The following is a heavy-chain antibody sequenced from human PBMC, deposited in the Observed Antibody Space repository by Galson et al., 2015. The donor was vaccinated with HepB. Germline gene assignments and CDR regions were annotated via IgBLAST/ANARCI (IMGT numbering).Heavy chain of an antibody. D-gene: IGHD6-19*01. CDR3: VKDQRIAVAASYWYFDL. Sequence: SLRLSCAASGFNFSNYAMHWVRQAPGKGLEYVSAISSKGGSTYYADSVKGRFTISRDNSKNTVYLLMSSLRAEDTAVFYCVKDQRIAVAASYWYFDLWGRGTLVTVSS. J-gene: IGHJ2*01. V-gene: IGHV3-64D*06. CDR2: ISSKGGST. CDR1: GFNFSNYA.